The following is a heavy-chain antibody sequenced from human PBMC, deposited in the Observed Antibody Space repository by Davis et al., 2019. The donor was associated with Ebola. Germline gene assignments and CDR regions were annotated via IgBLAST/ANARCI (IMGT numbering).Heavy chain of an antibody. CDR2: ISYDGSNK. J-gene: IGHJ4*02. D-gene: IGHD3-22*01. Sequence: GESLKISCAASGFTFSNYGMHWVRQAPGKGLEWVAVISYDGSNKYYADSVKGRFTISRDNSKNTLYLQMNSLRSEDTAVYYCARDPTAYDSSGYLAPFDYWGQGTLVTVSS. V-gene: IGHV3-30*19. CDR3: ARDPTAYDSSGYLAPFDY. CDR1: GFTFSNYG.